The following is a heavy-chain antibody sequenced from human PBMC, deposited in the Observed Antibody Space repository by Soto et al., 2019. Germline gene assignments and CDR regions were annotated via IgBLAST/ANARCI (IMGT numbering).Heavy chain of an antibody. D-gene: IGHD2-21*02. CDR3: AISXYCSGYCYTNSLYYFDY. J-gene: IGHJ4*02. CDR2: INPDNGGT. V-gene: IGHV1-2*02. CDR1: GYTFAGPS. Sequence: ASVKVSCKASGYTFAGPSIHWVRQAPGQGLEWMGWINPDNGGTNYAQRFQGRVTMTRDTSISTAYMELSKLRSDDTAVYYCAISXYCSGYCYTNSLYYFDYWGPGALVTVSS.